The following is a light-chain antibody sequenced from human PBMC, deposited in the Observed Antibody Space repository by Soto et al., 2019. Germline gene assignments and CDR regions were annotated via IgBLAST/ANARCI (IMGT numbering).Light chain of an antibody. J-gene: IGKJ2*01. Sequence: EIVMTQSPATLSVSPGERATLSCRASQNISNNLAWYQQKPGRSPRLLIYGASTRATGIPARFSGSGSGTEFTLTISSLQSEDFAGYYCQQYDYWPPYTFGQGTKLEIK. CDR3: QQYDYWPPYT. V-gene: IGKV3-15*01. CDR1: QNISNN. CDR2: GAS.